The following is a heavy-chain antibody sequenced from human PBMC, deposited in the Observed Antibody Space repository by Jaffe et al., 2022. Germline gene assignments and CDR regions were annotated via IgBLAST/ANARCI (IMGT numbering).Heavy chain of an antibody. Sequence: QVQLQQWGAGLLKPSETLSLTCAVYGGSFSGYYWSWIRQPPGKGLEWIGEINHSGSTNYNPSLKSRVTISVDTSKNQFSLKLTSVTAADTAVYSCARGVAGDYFYMDVWGRGTTVTVSS. J-gene: IGHJ6*03. CDR2: INHSGST. CDR1: GGSFSGYY. CDR3: ARGVAGDYFYMDV. V-gene: IGHV4-34*02.